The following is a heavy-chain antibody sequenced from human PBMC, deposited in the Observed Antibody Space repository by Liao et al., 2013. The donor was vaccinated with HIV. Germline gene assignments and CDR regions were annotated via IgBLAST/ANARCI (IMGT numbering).Heavy chain of an antibody. J-gene: IGHJ5*02. CDR3: ARDDSELWFGDSGFDP. D-gene: IGHD3-10*01. CDR2: IYTSGST. CDR1: GDLIRRDNYY. V-gene: IGHV4-61*02. Sequence: QVRLQESGPGLVKPSQTLSLTCTVSGDLIRRDNYYWTWIRQPAGRGLEWIGHIYTSGSTNYNPSLKSRVTMSVDTSKNQFSLKLSSVTAADTAVYYCARDDSELWFGDSGFDPWGQGTLVTVSS.